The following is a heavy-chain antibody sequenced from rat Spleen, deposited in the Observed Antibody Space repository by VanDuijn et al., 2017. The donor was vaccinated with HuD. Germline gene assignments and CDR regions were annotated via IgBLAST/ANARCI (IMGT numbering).Heavy chain of an antibody. Sequence: EVQLVESGGGLVQPGNSLKLSCAASGFTFSDYAMAWVRQSPGKGLEWVSSITPDGGTTHYPDSVKGRFTISRDNAENTVFLQMNSLRSEDTATYYCAVSGFGYWGQGVMVTVSS. D-gene: IGHD4-4*01. J-gene: IGHJ2*01. CDR3: AVSGFGY. CDR1: GFTFSDYA. V-gene: IGHV5S23*01. CDR2: ITPDGGTT.